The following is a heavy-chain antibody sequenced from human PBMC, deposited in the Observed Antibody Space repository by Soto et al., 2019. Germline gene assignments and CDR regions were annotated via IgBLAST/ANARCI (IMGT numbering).Heavy chain of an antibody. V-gene: IGHV4-4*07. D-gene: IGHD3-22*01. CDR1: GGAISSYY. CDR2: IYTSGRT. Sequence: SKTLSLTCTDPGGAISSYYWSWIRQAAGKGLEWIGRIYTSGRTNYNPTLKSRVTMSVDTSKNLFSLKLSSVTAADTAVYYCARETYYDSSGYFQGWFDPWGQGTLVTVSS. J-gene: IGHJ5*02. CDR3: ARETYYDSSGYFQGWFDP.